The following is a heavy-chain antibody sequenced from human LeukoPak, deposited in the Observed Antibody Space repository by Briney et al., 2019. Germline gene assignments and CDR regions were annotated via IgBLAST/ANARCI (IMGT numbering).Heavy chain of an antibody. CDR2: VVVGSGNT. D-gene: IGHD5-12*01. J-gene: IGHJ6*02. Sequence: SVKVSCKASGFTFTSSAVQWVRQARGQRPEWIGWVVVGSGNTNYAQKFQERVTITRDMSTSTAYMELSSLRSEDTAVYYCAARSGYDIYYYYGMDVWGQGTTVTVSS. CDR3: AARSGYDIYYYYGMDV. CDR1: GFTFTSSA. V-gene: IGHV1-58*01.